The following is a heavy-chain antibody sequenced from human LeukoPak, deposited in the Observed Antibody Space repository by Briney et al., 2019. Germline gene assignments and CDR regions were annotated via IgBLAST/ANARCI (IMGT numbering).Heavy chain of an antibody. J-gene: IGHJ4*02. CDR1: GFTFSDYY. CDR2: ISGSGGST. V-gene: IGHV3-23*01. D-gene: IGHD3-10*01. Sequence: PGGSLRLSCAASGFTFSDYYMSWVRQAPGKGLEWVSAISGSGGSTYYADSVKGRFTISRDNSKNTLYLQMNSLRAEDTAVYYCARYYYGSGSSIGWGQGTLVTVSS. CDR3: ARYYYGSGSSIG.